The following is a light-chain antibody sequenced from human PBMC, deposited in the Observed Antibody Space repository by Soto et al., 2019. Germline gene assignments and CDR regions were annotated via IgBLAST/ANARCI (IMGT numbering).Light chain of an antibody. Sequence: SALTQPRSVSGSPGQSVTISCTGTSSDVAIYNYISWYQQHPGEAPKLMIHDVSERPSGVPDRFSGSKSGNTASLTISGLQAEDEADYYCCSYAGSYTFARNVFGTGTKLTVL. CDR3: CSYAGSYTFARNV. V-gene: IGLV2-11*01. J-gene: IGLJ1*01. CDR2: DVS. CDR1: SSDVAIYNY.